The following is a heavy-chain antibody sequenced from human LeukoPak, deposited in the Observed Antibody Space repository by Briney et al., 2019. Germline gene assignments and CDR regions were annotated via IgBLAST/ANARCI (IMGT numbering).Heavy chain of an antibody. Sequence: GGSLRLSCAASGFTFSSYSMYWVRQAPGKGLEWVSSISSSSSYIYYADSVKGRFTISRDNAKNSLYLQMNSLRAEDTAVYYCARDHIWFGDYGMDVWGQGTTVTVSS. V-gene: IGHV3-21*01. J-gene: IGHJ6*02. CDR2: ISSSSSYI. D-gene: IGHD3-10*01. CDR3: ARDHIWFGDYGMDV. CDR1: GFTFSSYS.